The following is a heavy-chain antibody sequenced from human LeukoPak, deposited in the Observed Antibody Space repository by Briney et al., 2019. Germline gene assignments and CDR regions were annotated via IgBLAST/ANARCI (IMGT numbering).Heavy chain of an antibody. D-gene: IGHD1-26*01. CDR2: INSDGSST. Sequence: GGSLRLSCAASGLTFHNTWMHWIRQAPGKGLVWVSRINSDGSSTSYADSVKGRFTISRDNAKNTLYLQMNSLRAEDTAVYYCARGGTSGSLIYWGQGTLVTVSS. J-gene: IGHJ4*02. CDR1: GLTFHNTW. V-gene: IGHV3-74*01. CDR3: ARGGTSGSLIY.